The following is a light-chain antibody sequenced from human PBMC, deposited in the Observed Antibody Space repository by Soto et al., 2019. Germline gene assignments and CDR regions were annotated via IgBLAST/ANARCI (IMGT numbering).Light chain of an antibody. V-gene: IGLV1-47*02. Sequence: QSVLTQPPSVSGAPGQRVTISCTGSSSNIGAGYDLHWYQQLPGAAPKFIIHSDNQRPSGVPDRFSGSKSGTSASLAISGLRSEDGADYYCATWDDTLNAAVFGGGTKLTVL. CDR3: ATWDDTLNAAV. CDR1: SSNIGAGYD. J-gene: IGLJ2*01. CDR2: SDN.